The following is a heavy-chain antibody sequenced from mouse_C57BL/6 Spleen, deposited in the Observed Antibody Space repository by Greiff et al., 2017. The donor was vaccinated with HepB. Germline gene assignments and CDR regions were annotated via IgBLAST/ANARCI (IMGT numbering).Heavy chain of an antibody. J-gene: IGHJ1*03. CDR3: ARWGSSGSYWYFDV. Sequence: VQLQQSGAELVRPGASVKLSCKASGYTFTDYYINWVKQRPGQGLEWIARIYPGSGNTYYNEKFKGKATLTAEKSSSTAYMQISSLTSEDSAVYFCARWGSSGSYWYFDVWGTGTTVTVSS. D-gene: IGHD3-2*02. CDR1: GYTFTDYY. V-gene: IGHV1-76*01. CDR2: IYPGSGNT.